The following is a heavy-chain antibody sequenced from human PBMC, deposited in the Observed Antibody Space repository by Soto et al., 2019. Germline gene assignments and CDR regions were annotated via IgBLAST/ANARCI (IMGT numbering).Heavy chain of an antibody. CDR1: GFTFTTYT. CDR2: ISNSGGRP. D-gene: IGHD2-2*01. CDR3: ARHYSLGYCTTASCYVRPFDP. J-gene: IGHJ5*02. V-gene: IGHV3-23*01. Sequence: GGSLRLSCAASGFTFTTYTMSWVRQAPGKGLEWVSSISNSGGRPSYADSVQGRFIISRDNPKSTLYLQMNSLRAADTAVYYCARHYSLGYCTTASCYVRPFDPWGQGTLVTVSS.